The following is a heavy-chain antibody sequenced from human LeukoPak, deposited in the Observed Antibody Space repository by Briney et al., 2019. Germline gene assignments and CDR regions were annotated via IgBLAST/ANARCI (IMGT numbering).Heavy chain of an antibody. D-gene: IGHD3-22*01. CDR3: AREGYDSSVHAFDI. J-gene: IGHJ3*02. CDR2: INHSGST. V-gene: IGHV4-34*01. CDR1: GGSFSGYY. Sequence: SETLSLTCAVYGGSFSGYYWSWIRQPAGKGLEWIGEINHSGSTNYNPSLNSRVTISVDTSKNQFSLKLSSVTAADTAVYYCAREGYDSSVHAFDIWGQGTMVTVSS.